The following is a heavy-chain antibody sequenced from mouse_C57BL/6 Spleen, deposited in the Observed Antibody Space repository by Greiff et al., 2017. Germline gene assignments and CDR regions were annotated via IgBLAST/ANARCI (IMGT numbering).Heavy chain of an antibody. CDR1: GFTFNTYA. CDR2: IRSKSSNYAT. J-gene: IGHJ4*01. CDR3: VTGDYDVAYYDAMDY. Sequence: EVQLVESGGGLVQPKGSLKLSCAASGFTFNTYAMHWVRQAPGKGLEWVARIRSKSSNYATYYADSVKDRFTISRDDSQSILYLQMNNLKTEYTAMYYCVTGDYDVAYYDAMDYWGQGTSVTVSS. D-gene: IGHD2-4*01. V-gene: IGHV10-3*01.